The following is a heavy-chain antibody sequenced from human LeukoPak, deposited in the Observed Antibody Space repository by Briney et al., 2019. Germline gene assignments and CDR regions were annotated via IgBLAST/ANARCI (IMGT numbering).Heavy chain of an antibody. Sequence: GGSLRLSCAASGFTFSSYAMHWFRQAPGKGLEWVAVISYDGSNKYYADSVKGRFTISRDNSKNTLYLQMNSLRAEDTAVYFCAKQGVYSSTWYFDYWGQGTLVTVSS. CDR3: AKQGVYSSTWYFDY. J-gene: IGHJ4*02. V-gene: IGHV3-30*04. CDR2: ISYDGSNK. CDR1: GFTFSSYA. D-gene: IGHD6-13*01.